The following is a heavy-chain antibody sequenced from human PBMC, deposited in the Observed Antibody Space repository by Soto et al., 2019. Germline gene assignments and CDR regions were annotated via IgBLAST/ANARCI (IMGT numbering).Heavy chain of an antibody. Sequence: QVQLVQSGAEVKKPGASVKVSCKASGYTFTSYDINWVRQATGQGLEWMGGMNPNSGNTGYAKKYQGSVTRTRHTPIRQAYRELSSLRSEDPAVYYCASYYCRGGSCPPHRNYYYSGMDVWGQGTTVTVSS. CDR3: ASYYCRGGSCPPHRNYYYSGMDV. V-gene: IGHV1-8*01. CDR1: GYTFTSYD. J-gene: IGHJ6*02. D-gene: IGHD2-15*01. CDR2: MNPNSGNT.